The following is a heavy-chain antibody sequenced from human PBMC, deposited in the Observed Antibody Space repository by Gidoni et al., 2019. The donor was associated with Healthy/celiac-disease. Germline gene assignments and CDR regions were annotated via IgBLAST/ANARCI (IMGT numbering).Heavy chain of an antibody. J-gene: IGHJ1*01. CDR2: INHSGST. V-gene: IGHV4-34*01. Sequence: QVQLQQWGAGLWKPSETLSLTCAVYGGSFSGYYWSWIRQPPGKGLEWIGEINHSGSTNYNPSLKSRVTISVDTSKNQFSLKLSSVTAADTAVYYCASVSGSYQQYFQHWGQGTLVTVSS. CDR1: GGSFSGYY. CDR3: ASVSGSYQQYFQH. D-gene: IGHD1-26*01.